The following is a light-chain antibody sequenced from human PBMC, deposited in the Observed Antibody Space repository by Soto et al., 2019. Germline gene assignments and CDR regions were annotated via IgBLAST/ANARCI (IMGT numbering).Light chain of an antibody. V-gene: IGKV1-5*01. CDR2: AAS. J-gene: IGKJ4*01. CDR3: QQLNSYPFT. CDR1: QSISSW. Sequence: IQMTQSTSTLSASVGDRFTITCLASQSISSWLAWYQQKPGKAPKLLISAASTLQSGVPPRFSGSGSGTEFTLTISSLQPEDFATYYCQQLNSYPFTFGG.